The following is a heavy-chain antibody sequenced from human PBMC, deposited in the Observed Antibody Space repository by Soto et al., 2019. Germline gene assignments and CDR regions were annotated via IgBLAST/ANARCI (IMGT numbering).Heavy chain of an antibody. CDR1: GYTFTSYY. V-gene: IGHV1-46*01. CDR3: ARVIVLIGAIDT. J-gene: IGHJ5*02. Sequence: GASVKVSCKASGYTFTSYYMHWVRQAPGQGLEWMGIINPSGGSTSYAQKFQGRVTMTTDTSTSTAYMELSSLRSEDTAVYYCARVIVLIGAIDTWGQGTLVTVSS. CDR2: INPSGGST. D-gene: IGHD2-8*01.